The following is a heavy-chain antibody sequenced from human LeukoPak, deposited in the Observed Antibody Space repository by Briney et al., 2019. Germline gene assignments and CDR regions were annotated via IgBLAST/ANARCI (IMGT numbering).Heavy chain of an antibody. V-gene: IGHV4-34*01. D-gene: IGHD1-1*01. Sequence: SETLSLTCAVYGGSFSGYYWSWIRQPPGKGLEWIGEINHSGSTNYNPSLKSQVTISVDTSKNQFSLKLSSVTAADTAVHYCARAPGTTGTPLINYWGQGTLVTVSS. CDR2: INHSGST. CDR3: ARAPGTTGTPLINY. J-gene: IGHJ4*02. CDR1: GGSFSGYY.